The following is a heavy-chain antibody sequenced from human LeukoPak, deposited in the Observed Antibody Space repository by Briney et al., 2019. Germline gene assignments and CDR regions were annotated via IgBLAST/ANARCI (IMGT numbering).Heavy chain of an antibody. D-gene: IGHD3-10*01. J-gene: IGHJ4*02. CDR3: ARDRYHGSGSYHLFGGNFDF. Sequence: GGSLRLSCAASGFTFSSYSMNWVRQAPGKGLEWVSYISSSSGTIFYADSVKGRFTISRDNAKNSLYLQMSSLRDEDTAVYYCARDRYHGSGSYHLFGGNFDFWGQGTLVTVSS. V-gene: IGHV3-48*02. CDR1: GFTFSSYS. CDR2: ISSSSGTI.